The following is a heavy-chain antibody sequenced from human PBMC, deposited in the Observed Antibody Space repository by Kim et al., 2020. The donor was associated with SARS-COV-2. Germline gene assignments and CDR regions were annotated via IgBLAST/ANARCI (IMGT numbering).Heavy chain of an antibody. CDR3: TNLGAVADYS. V-gene: IGHV3-73*01. D-gene: IGHD6-19*01. CDR2: IRTKGNNYAT. Sequence: GGSLRLSCTASGVTLSGSGVHWVRQASGKGLEWVGRIRTKGNNYATAYAASVRGRFIISRDDSKNTAYLQMNSLKTEDTAVYYCTNLGAVADYSWGQGTLLTVSS. J-gene: IGHJ4*02. CDR1: GVTLSGSG.